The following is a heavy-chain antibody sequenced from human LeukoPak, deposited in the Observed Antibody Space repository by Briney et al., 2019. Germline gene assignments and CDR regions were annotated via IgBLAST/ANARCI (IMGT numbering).Heavy chain of an antibody. J-gene: IGHJ5*02. CDR1: GGSISSTGYY. D-gene: IGHD3-9*01. V-gene: IGHV4-61*02. CDR3: ARTSFDILTGYYSGGGPFDP. CDR2: IYPSGRT. Sequence: SETLSLTCTVSGGSISSTGYYWTWIRQPAGKGLEWIGRIYPSGRTNYDPSLRSRVTISIDTSKNQFSLKLSSVTAADTAVYYCARTSFDILTGYYSGGGPFDPWGQGTLVTVSS.